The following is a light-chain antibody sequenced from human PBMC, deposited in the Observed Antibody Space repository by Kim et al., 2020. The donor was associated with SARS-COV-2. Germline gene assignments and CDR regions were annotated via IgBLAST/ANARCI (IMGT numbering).Light chain of an antibody. J-gene: IGKJ4*01. CDR1: QSVSSN. CDR2: GAS. V-gene: IGKV3-15*01. CDR3: QQYSHWPLT. Sequence: EIVMTQSPATLSVSPGERATLSCRASQSVSSNLAWYQQKPGQAPRLLIYGASTRATGIPGRFSGSGSGTEFTLTISSLQYEDFAVYYCQQYSHWPLTFGGGTKVDIK.